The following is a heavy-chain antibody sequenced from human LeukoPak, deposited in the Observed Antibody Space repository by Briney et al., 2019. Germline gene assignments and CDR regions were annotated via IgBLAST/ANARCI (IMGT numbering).Heavy chain of an antibody. CDR1: GFTFSNYA. CDR3: AKGGARPGGCSSTSCYFVY. Sequence: GGSLRLSCAASGFTFSNYAVSWVRQAPGKGLEWVSAISGSGGSTYYADSVKGRFTISRDNSKNTLYLQMNSLRAEDTAVYYCAKGGARPGGCSSTSCYFVYWGQGTLVTVSS. V-gene: IGHV3-23*01. D-gene: IGHD2-2*01. CDR2: ISGSGGST. J-gene: IGHJ4*02.